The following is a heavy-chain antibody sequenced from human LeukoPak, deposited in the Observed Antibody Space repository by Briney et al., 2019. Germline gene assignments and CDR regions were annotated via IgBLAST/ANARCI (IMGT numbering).Heavy chain of an antibody. CDR1: GGSISSSSYY. Sequence: SETLSLTCTVSGGSISSSSYYWGWIRQPPGKGLEWIGSIYHSGSTYYSPSLKSRLTISVDTSKNQFSLKLSSVTAADTAVYYCARAGAFFYYMDVWGKGTTVTVSS. J-gene: IGHJ6*04. CDR3: ARAGAFFYYMDV. D-gene: IGHD2/OR15-2a*01. CDR2: IYHSGST. V-gene: IGHV4-39*07.